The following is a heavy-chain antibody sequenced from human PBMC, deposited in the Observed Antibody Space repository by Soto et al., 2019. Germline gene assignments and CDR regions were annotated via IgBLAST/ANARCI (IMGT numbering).Heavy chain of an antibody. CDR3: AREQTTVDYYGMDV. D-gene: IGHD4-4*01. J-gene: IGHJ6*02. CDR1: GFTFSSYW. CDR2: INSDGSSTST. Sequence: PGGSLRLSCAASGFTFSSYWMHWVRQAPGKGLVWVSHINSDGSSTSTSYADSVKGRFTISRDNAKNTLYLQMNSLRAEDTAVHYCAREQTTVDYYGMDVWGQGTTVTVSS. V-gene: IGHV3-74*01.